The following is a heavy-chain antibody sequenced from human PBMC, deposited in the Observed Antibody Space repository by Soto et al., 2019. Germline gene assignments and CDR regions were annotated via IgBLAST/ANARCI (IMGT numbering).Heavy chain of an antibody. CDR1: GFSLSTKTMC. Sequence: SGPTLVNPTQTLTLTCTFSGFSLSTKTMCVSWIRQPPGKALEWLARIDWDDAKYYSPALKTRLTISKDTSKNQVVLTMTNVDPVDTATYYCARTGIAMAPFDYWGQGILVTVSS. D-gene: IGHD6-19*01. CDR3: ARTGIAMAPFDY. CDR2: IDWDDAK. V-gene: IGHV2-70*11. J-gene: IGHJ4*02.